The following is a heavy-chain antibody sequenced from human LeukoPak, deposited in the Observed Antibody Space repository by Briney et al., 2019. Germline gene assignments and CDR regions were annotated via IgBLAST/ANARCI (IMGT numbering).Heavy chain of an antibody. V-gene: IGHV3-11*01. Sequence: GGSLRLSCAASGSTFNDYYMSWIRQAPGKGLEWHSYINIGGTNTHYADSVKGRFTISRDNAKKSLYLEMNNLRAEDTAVYYCATDGAGFDTWGQGVLVTVSS. CDR2: INIGGTNT. CDR1: GSTFNDYY. CDR3: ATDGAGFDT. J-gene: IGHJ5*02.